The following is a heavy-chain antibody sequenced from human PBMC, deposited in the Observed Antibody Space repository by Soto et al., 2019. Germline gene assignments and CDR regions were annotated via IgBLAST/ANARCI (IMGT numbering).Heavy chain of an antibody. CDR1: GDSVSSNSAA. Sequence: LSLTCAISGDSVSSNSAAWNWIRQSPSRGLEWLGRTYYRSKWYNDYAVSVKSRITINPDTSKNQFSLQLNSVTPEDTAVYYCARDSRVRYGYSYYFDYWGQGTLVTVSS. J-gene: IGHJ4*02. CDR2: TYYRSKWYN. CDR3: ARDSRVRYGYSYYFDY. V-gene: IGHV6-1*01. D-gene: IGHD5-18*01.